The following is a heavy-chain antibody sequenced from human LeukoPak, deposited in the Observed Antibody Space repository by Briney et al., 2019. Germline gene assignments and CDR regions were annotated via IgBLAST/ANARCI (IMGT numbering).Heavy chain of an antibody. V-gene: IGHV3-64*04. CDR2: ISSNGRST. CDR3: AKGLIRARPFDI. CDR1: GFTFSSFS. Sequence: PGGSLRLSCSASGFTFSSFSIHWVRQAPGKGLEYVSTISSNGRSTYYADSVKGRFTISRDNSKNTLYLQMNSLRAEDTAVYYCAKGLIRARPFDIWGQGTMVTVSS. D-gene: IGHD3-10*01. J-gene: IGHJ3*02.